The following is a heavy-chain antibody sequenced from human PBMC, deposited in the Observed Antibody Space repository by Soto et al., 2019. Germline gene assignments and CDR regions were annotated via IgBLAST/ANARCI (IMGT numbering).Heavy chain of an antibody. CDR1: GGTFSSYT. CDR3: VRVYGEIDY. Sequence: GASVKVSCKASGGTFSSYTISWVRQATGQGLEWMGWMNPKSGNTGYAQQFQGRVIMTRSTSISTAYMELSSLRSEDTAVYYCVRVYGEIDYWGPGALVTVSP. V-gene: IGHV1-8*02. J-gene: IGHJ4*02. CDR2: MNPKSGNT. D-gene: IGHD4-17*01.